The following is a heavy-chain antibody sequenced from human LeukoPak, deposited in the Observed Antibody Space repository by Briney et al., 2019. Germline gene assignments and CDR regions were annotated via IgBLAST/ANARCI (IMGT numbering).Heavy chain of an antibody. D-gene: IGHD2-21*02. J-gene: IGHJ6*02. CDR1: GYTFTSYG. CDR2: ISAYNGNT. CDR3: ARMAKLLYYYYYGMDV. V-gene: IGHV1-18*01. Sequence: GASVKVSCKASGYTFTSYGISWVRQAPGQGLEWMGWISAYNGNTNYAQKLQGRVTMTTDTSTSTAYMELRSLRSDDTAVYYCARMAKLLYYYYYGMDVWGQGTTVTVSS.